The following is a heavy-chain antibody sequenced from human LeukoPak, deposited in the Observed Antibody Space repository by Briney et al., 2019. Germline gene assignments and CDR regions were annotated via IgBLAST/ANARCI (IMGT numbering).Heavy chain of an antibody. CDR1: GGSIDSSSYY. V-gene: IGHV4-39*01. J-gene: IGHJ4*02. CDR2: IYYSGST. CDR3: ARRGYYDSSGYYY. D-gene: IGHD3-22*01. Sequence: PSETLSLTCTVSGGSIDSSSYYWGWIRQPPGKGLEWIGSIYYSGSTYYNPSLKSRVTISVDTSKNQFSLKLSSVTAADTAVYYCARRGYYDSSGYYYWGQGTLVTVSS.